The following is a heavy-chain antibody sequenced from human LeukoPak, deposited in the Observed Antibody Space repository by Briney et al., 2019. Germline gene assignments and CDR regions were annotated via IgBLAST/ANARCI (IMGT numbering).Heavy chain of an antibody. Sequence: PSETLSLTCAAYGGSFSGYYWSWIRQPPGKGLEWIGEINHSGSTNYNPSLKSRVTISVDTSKNQFSLKPSSVTAADTAVYYCARGGRRRFNWFDPWGQGTLVTVSS. CDR2: INHSGST. J-gene: IGHJ5*02. V-gene: IGHV4-34*01. CDR3: ARGGRRRFNWFDP. CDR1: GGSFSGYY.